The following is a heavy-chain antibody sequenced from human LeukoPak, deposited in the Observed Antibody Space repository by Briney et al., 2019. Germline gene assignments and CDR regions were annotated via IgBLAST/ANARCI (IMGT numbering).Heavy chain of an antibody. CDR3: AKDLYGSGSPNWFDP. D-gene: IGHD3-10*01. V-gene: IGHV3-23*01. Sequence: GGSLRLSCAASGFTFSSYAMSWVRQAPGKGLEWVSAISGSGGSTYYADPVKGRFTISRDNSKNTLYLQMNSLRAEDTAVYYCAKDLYGSGSPNWFDPWGQGTLVTVSS. J-gene: IGHJ5*02. CDR2: ISGSGGST. CDR1: GFTFSSYA.